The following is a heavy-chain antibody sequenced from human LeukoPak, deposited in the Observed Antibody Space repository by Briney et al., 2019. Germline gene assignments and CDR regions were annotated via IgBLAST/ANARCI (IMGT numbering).Heavy chain of an antibody. D-gene: IGHD2-15*01. CDR3: ARRGYCSGGSCLEGWFDP. V-gene: IGHV4-39*01. J-gene: IGHJ5*02. CDR1: GGSISSSSYY. Sequence: SETLSLTCTVSGGSISSSSYYWGWIRQPPGKGLEWIGSIYYSGSTYYNPSLKSRVTISVDTSKNQFSPKLSSVTAADTAVYYCARRGYCSGGSCLEGWFDPWGQGTLVTVSS. CDR2: IYYSGST.